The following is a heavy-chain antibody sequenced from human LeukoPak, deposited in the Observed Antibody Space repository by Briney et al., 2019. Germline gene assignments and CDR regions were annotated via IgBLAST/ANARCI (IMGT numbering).Heavy chain of an antibody. J-gene: IGHJ5*02. CDR3: AKGVYSYGYRSDWFDP. Sequence: GGSLRLSCAASGFTFSSYGMHWVRQAPGKGLEWVAVISYDGSNKYYADSVKGRFTISRDNSKNTLYLRMNSLRAEDTAVYYCAKGVYSYGYRSDWFDPWGQGTLVTVSS. CDR2: ISYDGSNK. CDR1: GFTFSSYG. D-gene: IGHD5-18*01. V-gene: IGHV3-30*18.